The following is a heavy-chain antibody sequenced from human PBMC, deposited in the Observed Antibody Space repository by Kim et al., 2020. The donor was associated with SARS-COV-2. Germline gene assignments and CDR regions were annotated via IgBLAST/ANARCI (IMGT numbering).Heavy chain of an antibody. Sequence: ASVKVSCKASGYTFTSYAMHWVRQAPGQRLEWMGWINAGNGNTKYSQKFQGRVTITRDTSASTAYMELSSLRSEDTAVYYCARDRSPAAHSLNREYNWFDPWGQGTLVSVSA. CDR1: GYTFTSYA. CDR2: INAGNGNT. D-gene: IGHD2-2*01. CDR3: ARDRSPAAHSLNREYNWFDP. V-gene: IGHV1-3*01. J-gene: IGHJ5*02.